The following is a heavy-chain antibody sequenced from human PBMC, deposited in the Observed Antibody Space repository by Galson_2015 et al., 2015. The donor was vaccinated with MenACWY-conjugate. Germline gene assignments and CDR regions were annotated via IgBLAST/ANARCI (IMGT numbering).Heavy chain of an antibody. CDR3: AHRVPRYGGSWYGGYLDY. J-gene: IGHJ4*02. D-gene: IGHD6-13*01. V-gene: IGHV2-5*02. CDR2: IYWDDDK. CDR1: GFSLSTRGEA. Sequence: PALVKPTQTPTLTCSLSGFSLSTRGEAVGWIRQPPGKALEWLVLIYWDDDKRYSPSLKSRLTVTKDTSTNQVVLTMTNMDPVDTATYFCAHRVPRYGGSWYGGYLDYWGQGSLVTVSS.